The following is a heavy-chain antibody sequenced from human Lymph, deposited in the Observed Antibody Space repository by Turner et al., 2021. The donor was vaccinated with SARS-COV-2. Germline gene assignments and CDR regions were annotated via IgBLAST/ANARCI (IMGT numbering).Heavy chain of an antibody. Sequence: QVQLVQSGAEVKKPGASVKISCKVSGYTLTELSIHWVRQAPGKGLGWMGGFDPEDSATIYAQKFQGRVTMTEDTSTDTAYMELSSLRSEDTAVYYCATAPAVAGYFHSYYGMDVWGQGTTVTVSS. V-gene: IGHV1-24*01. D-gene: IGHD6-19*01. CDR1: GYTLTELS. CDR3: ATAPAVAGYFHSYYGMDV. CDR2: FDPEDSAT. J-gene: IGHJ6*02.